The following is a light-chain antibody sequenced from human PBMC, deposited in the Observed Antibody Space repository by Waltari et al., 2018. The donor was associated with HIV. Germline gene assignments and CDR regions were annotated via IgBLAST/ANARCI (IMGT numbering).Light chain of an antibody. CDR3: SSYTSSSSVV. Sequence: QSALTQPPSVSGSPGQSVTISCTGTSSDVGSYNRVSWYQQPPDTAPKLMIYEVSNRHSEVPDRFSETKSGNADSLTISGRQAEDEADYCCSSYTSSSSVVFGGGTKLTVL. CDR1: SSDVGSYNR. J-gene: IGLJ2*01. V-gene: IGLV2-18*02. CDR2: EVS.